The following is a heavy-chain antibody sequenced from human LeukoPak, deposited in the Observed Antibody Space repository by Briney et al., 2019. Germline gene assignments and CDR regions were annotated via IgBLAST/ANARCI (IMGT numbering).Heavy chain of an antibody. CDR1: GGTFSSYA. CDR2: INPNSGGT. Sequence: GASVKVSCKASGGTFSSYAISWVRQAPGQGLEWMGWINPNSGGTNYAQKFQGRVTMTRDTSISTAYMELSRLRSDDTAVYYCARDEQWLVLPIYYYYYMDVWGKGTTVTVSS. J-gene: IGHJ6*03. V-gene: IGHV1-2*02. D-gene: IGHD6-19*01. CDR3: ARDEQWLVLPIYYYYYMDV.